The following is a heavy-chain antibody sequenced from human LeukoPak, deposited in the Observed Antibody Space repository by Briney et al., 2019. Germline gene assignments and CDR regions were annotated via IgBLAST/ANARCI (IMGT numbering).Heavy chain of an antibody. Sequence: PSEILSLTCAVYGGSFSGYYWSWIRQPPGKGLEGIGEINHSGSTNYNPSLKSRVTISVDTSTNQFSLKLSSVTAADTAVYYCARVVVRSLAGFDPWGQGTLVTVSS. D-gene: IGHD3-10*01. J-gene: IGHJ5*02. V-gene: IGHV4-34*01. CDR2: INHSGST. CDR3: ARVVVRSLAGFDP. CDR1: GGSFSGYY.